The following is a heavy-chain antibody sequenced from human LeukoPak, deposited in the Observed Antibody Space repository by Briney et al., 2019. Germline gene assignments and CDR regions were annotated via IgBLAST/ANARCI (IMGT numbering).Heavy chain of an antibody. CDR1: GGSISSSSYY. CDR3: ARSPGGAYFDY. V-gene: IGHV4-39*01. Sequence: PSETLSLACTVSGGSISSSSYYWGWIRQPPGKGMEWIGNIYNSGSTYYNPSLKSRVTISADRSKNQFSLKLSSVTAADTAVYYCARSPGGAYFDYWGQGTLVTVSS. CDR2: IYNSGST. J-gene: IGHJ4*02. D-gene: IGHD3-16*01.